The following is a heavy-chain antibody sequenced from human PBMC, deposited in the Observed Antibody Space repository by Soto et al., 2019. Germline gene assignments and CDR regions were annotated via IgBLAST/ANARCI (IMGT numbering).Heavy chain of an antibody. CDR3: ARGGRGYSYARIGNWFDP. J-gene: IGHJ5*02. CDR1: GGSISSYY. V-gene: IGHV4-59*01. D-gene: IGHD5-18*01. CDR2: IYYSGST. Sequence: PSETLSLTCTVSGGSISSYYWSWIRQPTGKGLEWIGYIYYSGSTNYNPSLKSRVTISVDTSKNQFSLKLSSVTAADTAVYYCARGGRGYSYARIGNWFDPWGQGTLVTVSS.